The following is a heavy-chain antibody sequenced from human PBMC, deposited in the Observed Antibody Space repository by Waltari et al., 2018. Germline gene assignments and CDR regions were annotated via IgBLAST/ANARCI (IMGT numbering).Heavy chain of an antibody. CDR1: GGTFSSST. Sequence: QVQLVQSGAEVKKPGSSVKVSCKASGGTFSSSTVNWLRQAPGQGLEWMGRIIPILGIPNYAQKSQGRVTITADKSTSTVYMQLSSLSSEDTAVYYCARGSGSLQYWGQGTLVTVSS. V-gene: IGHV1-69*02. D-gene: IGHD3-10*01. CDR2: IIPILGIP. J-gene: IGHJ4*02. CDR3: ARGSGSLQY.